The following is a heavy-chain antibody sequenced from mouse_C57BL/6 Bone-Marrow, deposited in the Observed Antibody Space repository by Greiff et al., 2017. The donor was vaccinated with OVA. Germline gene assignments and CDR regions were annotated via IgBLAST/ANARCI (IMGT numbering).Heavy chain of an antibody. CDR3: TRFGSSSYWYFDV. D-gene: IGHD1-1*01. CDR2: IYPGNSDT. CDR1: GYTFTSYW. J-gene: IGHJ1*03. V-gene: IGHV1-5*01. Sequence: EVQLQQPGAELVKPGASVKMSCKASGYTFTSYWITWVKQRPGQGLEWIGAIYPGNSDTSYNQKFKGKAKLTAVTSASTAYMELSSLTNEDSAVYYCTRFGSSSYWYFDVWGTGTTVTVSS.